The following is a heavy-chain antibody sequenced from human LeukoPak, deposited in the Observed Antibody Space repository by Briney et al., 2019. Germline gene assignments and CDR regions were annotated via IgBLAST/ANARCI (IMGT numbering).Heavy chain of an antibody. Sequence: PGGSLRLSCAVSGFTFSSSAMSWVRQAPGKGLEWVSIIYSGGTTYYADSVKGRFTISRDSSKNILYLQMNSLRAEDTAVYYCARGPGVRSAFDIWGQGTLVTVSS. D-gene: IGHD3-10*01. J-gene: IGHJ3*02. CDR1: GFTFSSSA. CDR3: ARGPGVRSAFDI. CDR2: IYSGGTT. V-gene: IGHV3-53*01.